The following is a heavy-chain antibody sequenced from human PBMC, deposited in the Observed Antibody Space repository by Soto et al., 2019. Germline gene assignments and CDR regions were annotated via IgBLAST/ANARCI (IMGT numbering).Heavy chain of an antibody. V-gene: IGHV5-51*01. Sequence: GESLKISCKGSGYRFASYRIAWVRQMPGKGLEWMGIIDPSDSDIRYSPYFQGQVTISADKSISTAYLQWSSLKASDTAIYYCARSVFDNFEYWCHGTLLTVSS. D-gene: IGHD3-3*01. CDR1: GYRFASYR. CDR2: IDPSDSDI. CDR3: ARSVFDNFEY. J-gene: IGHJ4*01.